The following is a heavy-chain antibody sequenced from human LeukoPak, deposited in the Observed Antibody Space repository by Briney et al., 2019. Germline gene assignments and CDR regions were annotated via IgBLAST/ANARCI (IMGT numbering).Heavy chain of an antibody. J-gene: IGHJ6*04. D-gene: IGHD4-11*01. V-gene: IGHV4-4*07. Sequence: SETLSLTCTVSGDSISSYFWTWIRQPAGKGLEWIGRICASGITNYNPSLRSRVTMSVDTSKNQFSLKLSSVTAADTAVYYCAREPLQSRPLDVWDKGTTVTVSS. CDR1: GDSISSYF. CDR2: ICASGIT. CDR3: AREPLQSRPLDV.